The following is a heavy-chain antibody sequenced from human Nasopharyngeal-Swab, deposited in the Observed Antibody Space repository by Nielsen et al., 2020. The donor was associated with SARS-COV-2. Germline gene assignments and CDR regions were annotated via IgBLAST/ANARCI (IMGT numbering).Heavy chain of an antibody. CDR1: GFTFSSYA. CDR3: AKAPAAYYDILIGYYYYGMDV. V-gene: IGHV3-23*01. CDR2: ISGSGGST. D-gene: IGHD3-9*01. J-gene: IGHJ6*02. Sequence: GSLRRSCAASGFTFSSYAMSWVRQAPGKGLEWVSAISGSGGSTYYADSVKGRFTISRDNSKNTLYLQMNSLRAEDTAVYYCAKAPAAYYDILIGYYYYGMDVWGQGTTVTVSS.